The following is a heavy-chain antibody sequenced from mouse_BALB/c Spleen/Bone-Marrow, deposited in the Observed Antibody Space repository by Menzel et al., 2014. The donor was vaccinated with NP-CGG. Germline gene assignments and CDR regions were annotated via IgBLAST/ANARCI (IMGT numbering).Heavy chain of an antibody. CDR3: ARHKLGRWYFDV. V-gene: IGHV5-12-1*01. J-gene: IGHJ1*01. D-gene: IGHD4-1*01. CDR1: GFAFSSYD. CDR2: ISSGGGST. Sequence: DVMLVESGGGLVKPGGSLKLSCAASGFAFSSYDMSWVRQTPEKRLEWVAYISSGGGSTYYPDTVEGRFTISRDNAKNTLYLQMSSLKFEDTAMYYCARHKLGRWYFDVWGAGTTVTVSS.